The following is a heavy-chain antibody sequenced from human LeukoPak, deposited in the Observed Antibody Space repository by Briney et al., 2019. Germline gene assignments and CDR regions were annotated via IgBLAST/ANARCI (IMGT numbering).Heavy chain of an antibody. CDR3: ARDPTPYYYDSSGYYLGY. CDR2: IWYDGSNK. CDR1: GFTFSSYG. D-gene: IGHD3-22*01. Sequence: GGSLRLSCAASGFTFSSYGMHWVRQAPGKGLEWVAGIWYDGSNKYYADSVKGRFTISRDNSKNTLYLQLNSLRAEDTAVYYCARDPTPYYYDSSGYYLGYWGQGTLVTVSS. V-gene: IGHV3-33*01. J-gene: IGHJ4*02.